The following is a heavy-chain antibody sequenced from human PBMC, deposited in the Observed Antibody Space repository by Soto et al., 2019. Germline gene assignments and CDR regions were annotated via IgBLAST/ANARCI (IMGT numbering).Heavy chain of an antibody. Sequence: PGGSLRLSCAASGFTFSSYAMSWVRQAPGKGLEWVSAISGGGGSTYYADSVKGRFTISRDNSKNTLYLQMNSLRAEDTAVYYCAKNPWKASDYYYYYMDVWGKGTTVTVSS. CDR3: AKNPWKASDYYYYYMDV. J-gene: IGHJ6*03. CDR2: ISGGGGST. CDR1: GFTFSSYA. V-gene: IGHV3-23*01. D-gene: IGHD1-1*01.